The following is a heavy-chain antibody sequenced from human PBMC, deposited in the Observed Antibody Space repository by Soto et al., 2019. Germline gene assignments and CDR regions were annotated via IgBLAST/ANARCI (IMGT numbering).Heavy chain of an antibody. D-gene: IGHD1-26*01. Sequence: QVQLVESGGGAVQPGESLRLSCVASGFDFTYYAMHWVRQAPGKGLESVAVMSSDGSKIHHTDSVKGRLTIYRDNSKNTLYLQMNSLRQEDPAVYFCAKDEGVGGTLGLFDYWGQGTLVYVSS. J-gene: IGHJ4*02. V-gene: IGHV3-30*18. CDR3: AKDEGVGGTLGLFDY. CDR2: MSSDGSKI. CDR1: GFDFTYYA.